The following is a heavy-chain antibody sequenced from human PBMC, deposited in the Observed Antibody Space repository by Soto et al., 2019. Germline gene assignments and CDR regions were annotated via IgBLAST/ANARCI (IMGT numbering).Heavy chain of an antibody. J-gene: IGHJ5*02. D-gene: IGHD6-6*01. CDR2: IYYSGST. CDR3: ARERPDGARLDP. V-gene: IGHV4-30-4*01. CDR1: GGSISSGDYY. Sequence: SETLSLTCTVSGGSISSGDYYWSWIRQPPGKGLEWIGYIYYSGSTYYSPSLKSRVTISVDTSKNQFYLKLISVTAAYTAVYYCARERPDGARLDPWGQGTLVTVSS.